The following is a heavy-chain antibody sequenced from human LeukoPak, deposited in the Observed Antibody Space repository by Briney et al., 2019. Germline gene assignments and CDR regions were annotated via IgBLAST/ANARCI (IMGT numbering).Heavy chain of an antibody. CDR3: ARYDYGDQGDY. CDR1: GFTFSNYA. D-gene: IGHD4-17*01. CDR2: IHHSGGT. J-gene: IGHJ4*02. Sequence: SLRLSCAASGFTFSNYAMHWVRQAPGKGLEWIGEIHHSGGTNYNPSLKSRVTISVDKSKNQFSLNLSSVTAADTAVYYCARYDYGDQGDYWGQGTLVTVSS. V-gene: IGHV4-4*02.